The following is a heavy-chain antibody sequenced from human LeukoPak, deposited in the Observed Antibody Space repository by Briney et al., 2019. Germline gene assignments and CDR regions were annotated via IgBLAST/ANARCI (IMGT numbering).Heavy chain of an antibody. CDR2: ISGGGGTT. Sequence: GGSLRLSCAASGFTFSSYAMSWVRQAPGKGLEWVSAISGGGGTTYYADSVKGRFTISRDNSKNTLSLQMNSLRAEDTAVYYCARDSYYGGTQDYWGQGTLVTVSS. CDR3: ARDSYYGGTQDY. V-gene: IGHV3-23*01. D-gene: IGHD4-23*01. CDR1: GFTFSSYA. J-gene: IGHJ4*02.